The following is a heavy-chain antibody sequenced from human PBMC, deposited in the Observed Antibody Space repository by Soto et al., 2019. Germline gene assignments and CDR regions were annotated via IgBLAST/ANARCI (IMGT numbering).Heavy chain of an antibody. J-gene: IGHJ4*02. CDR2: INHSGST. V-gene: IGHV4-34*01. CDR3: ARHTTTILIDY. CDR1: GGSFSGYY. D-gene: IGHD3-9*01. Sequence: QVQLQQWGAGLLKPSETLSLTCAVYGGSFSGYYWSWIRQPPGKGLEWIGEINHSGSTNYNPSLKRRVTISVDTSKNQFSLKLSSVTAADTAVYYCARHTTTILIDYWGQGTLVTVSS.